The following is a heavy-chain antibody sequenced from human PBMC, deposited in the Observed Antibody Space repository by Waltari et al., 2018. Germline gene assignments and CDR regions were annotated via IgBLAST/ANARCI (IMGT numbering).Heavy chain of an antibody. D-gene: IGHD2-2*01. CDR2: INYLGHT. CDR1: SGSISSPNW. V-gene: IGHV4-4*02. CDR3: ARCASTSCYGGWIDP. J-gene: IGHJ5*02. Sequence: QVQLQESGPGMVRPSGTLYLTCPVSSGSISSPNWWTWVRQTPAKGLEWIGEINYLGHTNYNPAFESRISMSVDKSRNQFSLEMKSVTAADTAVYYCARCASTSCYGGWIDPWGQGTLVTVFS.